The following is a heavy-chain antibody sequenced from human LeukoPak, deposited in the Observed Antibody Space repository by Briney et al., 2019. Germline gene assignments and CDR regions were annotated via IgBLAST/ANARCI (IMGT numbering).Heavy chain of an antibody. CDR2: IYYSGST. V-gene: IGHV4-59*01. J-gene: IGHJ5*02. CDR3: ARAEPNWFDP. CDR1: GGSISSYY. Sequence: SETLSLTCTVSGGSISSYYWSWIRQPPGKGLEWIGYIYYSGSTNYNPSLKSRVTISVDTSKSQFSLKLSSVTAADTAVYYCARAEPNWFDPWGQGTLVTVSS. D-gene: IGHD1-14*01.